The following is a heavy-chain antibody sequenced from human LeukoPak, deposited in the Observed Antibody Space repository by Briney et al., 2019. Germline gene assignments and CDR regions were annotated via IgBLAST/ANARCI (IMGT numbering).Heavy chain of an antibody. CDR3: ARVLGEGIDY. Sequence: SQTLSLTCAVSGGSISSGGYSWSWIRQPPGKGLGWIGYIYHSGSTYYNPSLKSRVTISVDRSKNQFSLKLSSVTAADTAVYYCARVLGEGIDYWGQGTLVTVSS. V-gene: IGHV4-30-2*01. CDR1: GGSISSGGYS. D-gene: IGHD3-16*01. J-gene: IGHJ4*02. CDR2: IYHSGST.